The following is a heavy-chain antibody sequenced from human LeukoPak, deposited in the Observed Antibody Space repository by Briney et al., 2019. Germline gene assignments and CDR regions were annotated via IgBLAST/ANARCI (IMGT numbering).Heavy chain of an antibody. CDR2: INHSGST. V-gene: IGHV4-34*01. CDR3: ARPVPSRLGWFDP. CDR1: GGSFSGYY. Sequence: PSETLSPTCAVYGGSFSGYYWSWIRQPPGKGLEWIGEINHSGSTNYNPSLKSRVTISVDTSKNQFSLKLSSVTAADTAVYYCARPVPSRLGWFDPWGRGTLVTVSS. D-gene: IGHD1-1*01. J-gene: IGHJ5*02.